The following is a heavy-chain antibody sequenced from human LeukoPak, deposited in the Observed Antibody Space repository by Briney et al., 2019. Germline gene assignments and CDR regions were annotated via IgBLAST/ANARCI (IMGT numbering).Heavy chain of an antibody. D-gene: IGHD3-10*01. Sequence: ASVKVSCKISGFGLSVLSIHWMRQAPGKGLEWVGGIRPETGEPIYAQKFQGRVTVTEDTVTDTGYMELRSLTSDDTAVYFCTTDSGRSYFYFNLWGQGTLVTVSS. CDR2: IRPETGEP. CDR1: GFGLSVLS. J-gene: IGHJ4*02. V-gene: IGHV1-24*01. CDR3: TTDSGRSYFYFNL.